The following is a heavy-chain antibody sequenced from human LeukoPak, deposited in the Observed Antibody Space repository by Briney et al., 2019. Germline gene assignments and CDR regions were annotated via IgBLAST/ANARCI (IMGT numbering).Heavy chain of an antibody. V-gene: IGHV3-11*01. D-gene: IGHD2-2*01. Sequence: GGSLRLSCAASGFNFSDFYMSWIRQAPGKGLEWLSSISLSGSTITYAASVKGRVTVSRDNAKNSVVLHILSLRADDAAVYYCAREASCSSTTCYFDYWGQGTLVTVSS. CDR3: AREASCSSTTCYFDY. CDR2: ISLSGSTI. J-gene: IGHJ4*02. CDR1: GFNFSDFY.